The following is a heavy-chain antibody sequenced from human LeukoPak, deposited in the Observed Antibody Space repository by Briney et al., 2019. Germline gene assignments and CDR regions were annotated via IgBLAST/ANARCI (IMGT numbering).Heavy chain of an antibody. J-gene: IGHJ3*02. D-gene: IGHD3-22*01. CDR1: GYSISSGYF. Sequence: SETLSLTCTVSGYSISSGYFWGWIRQPPGKGLEWIGSFYHSGITYYNPSLKSRVTISVEMSKNQFSLKLSSVTAADTAVYYCARARNYYDSSDYYYEGDAFDIWGQGTMVTVSS. CDR2: FYHSGIT. V-gene: IGHV4-38-2*02. CDR3: ARARNYYDSSDYYYEGDAFDI.